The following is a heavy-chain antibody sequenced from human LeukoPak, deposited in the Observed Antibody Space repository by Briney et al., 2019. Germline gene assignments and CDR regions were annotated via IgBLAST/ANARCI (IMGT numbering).Heavy chain of an antibody. D-gene: IGHD3-10*01. Sequence: PSETLSLTCAVSGGSISSNSYYWGWIRQPPGKGLEWIGSIYYSGSTYNNPSLKSRVTISVDTSKNQFSLKLSSVTAADTAVYYCARLVGYYGSGSYYKHIWNWFDPWGQGTLVTVSS. CDR1: GGSISSNSYY. CDR3: ARLVGYYGSGSYYKHIWNWFDP. J-gene: IGHJ5*02. CDR2: IYYSGST. V-gene: IGHV4-39*07.